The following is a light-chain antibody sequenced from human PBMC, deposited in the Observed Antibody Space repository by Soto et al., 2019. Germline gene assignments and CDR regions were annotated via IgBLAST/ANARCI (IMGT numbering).Light chain of an antibody. CDR2: GPS. CDR1: PSVTNY. CDR3: HQYGS. J-gene: IGKJ1*01. Sequence: EIVLTQSPAPLSLSPGERATLSCRASPSVTNYLAWYQQKPGQAPRLLIYGPSTRATGIPARFSGSGSGTEFTLTISRVEPEDFAVYYCHQYGSFGQGTKVDIK. V-gene: IGKV3-15*01.